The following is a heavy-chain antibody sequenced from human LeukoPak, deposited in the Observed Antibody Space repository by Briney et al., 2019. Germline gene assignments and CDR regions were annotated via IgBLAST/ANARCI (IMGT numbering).Heavy chain of an antibody. CDR2: IWYDGSNK. D-gene: IGHD1-14*01. J-gene: IGHJ3*02. V-gene: IGHV3-33*01. Sequence: RPGRSLRLSCAASGFTFSSYGMHWVRQAPGKGLEWVAVIWYDGSNKYYADSVKGRFTISRDNSKNTLYLQMTSLRAEDTAVYYCARDPDGAFDIWGQGTMVTVSS. CDR1: GFTFSSYG. CDR3: ARDPDGAFDI.